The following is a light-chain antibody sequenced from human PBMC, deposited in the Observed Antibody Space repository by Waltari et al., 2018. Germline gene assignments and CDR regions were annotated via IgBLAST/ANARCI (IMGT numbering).Light chain of an antibody. V-gene: IGLV1-51*01. CDR3: GAWDSSQSIYV. Sequence: QSVLTQPPSVSAAPGQMVTISCSGTTSNIGNNYVSWYPQPPGTAPKLLIYDNGRRPSGIPDRFSGSKSGTSATLGITGRQTGDEADYYCGAWDSSQSIYVFGTGTKVTVL. J-gene: IGLJ1*01. CDR1: TSNIGNNY. CDR2: DNG.